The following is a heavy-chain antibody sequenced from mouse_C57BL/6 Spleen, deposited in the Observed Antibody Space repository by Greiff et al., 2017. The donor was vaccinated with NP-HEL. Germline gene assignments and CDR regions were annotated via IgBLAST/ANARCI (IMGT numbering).Heavy chain of an antibody. J-gene: IGHJ2*01. V-gene: IGHV1-76*01. Sequence: QVQLQQSGAELVRPGASVKLSCKASGYTFTDYYINWVKQRPGQGLEWIARIYPGSGNTYYNEKFKGKATLTAEKSSSTAYMQLSSLTSEDSAVYFCAREKELGRGFDYGGQGTTLTVSS. CDR2: IYPGSGNT. CDR1: GYTFTDYY. CDR3: AREKELGRGFDY. D-gene: IGHD4-1*01.